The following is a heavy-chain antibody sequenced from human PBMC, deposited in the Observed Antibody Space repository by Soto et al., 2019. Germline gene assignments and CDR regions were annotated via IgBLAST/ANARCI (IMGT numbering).Heavy chain of an antibody. Sequence: PGGSLRLSCAASGFSFSSYGMHWVRQAPGKGLEWVAVISYDGSNKYYADSVKGRITISRDNSKNTLHLQMNSLRAEDTAVYYCAKDWYGRVGATFDYWGRGTLVTVSS. CDR2: ISYDGSNK. CDR3: AKDWYGRVGATFDY. D-gene: IGHD1-26*01. V-gene: IGHV3-30*18. CDR1: GFSFSSYG. J-gene: IGHJ4*02.